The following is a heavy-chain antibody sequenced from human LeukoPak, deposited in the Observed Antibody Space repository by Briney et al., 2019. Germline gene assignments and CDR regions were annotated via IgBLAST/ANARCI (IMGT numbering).Heavy chain of an antibody. CDR1: GFTVSSNY. J-gene: IGHJ4*02. CDR2: IYGGGNI. CDR3: ARGAGYNYPYYFDY. Sequence: GSLRLSCAASGFTVSSNYMNWVRQAPGKGLEWVSVIYGGGNIYYADPVKGRFTISRDNSKNTLYLQMNSLRAEDTAVYYCARGAGYNYPYYFDYWGQGTLVTVSS. V-gene: IGHV3-53*01. D-gene: IGHD5-24*01.